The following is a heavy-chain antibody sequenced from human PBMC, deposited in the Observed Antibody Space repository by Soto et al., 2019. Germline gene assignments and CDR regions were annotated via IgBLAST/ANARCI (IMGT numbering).Heavy chain of an antibody. Sequence: SETLSLTCTLSGGSSSTRNYYWDWVRQPPWKGLDWIANIYYSGTTYYNPSLKSRVTISVDTSKNHFSLKLSSVSAADTIPSYCATFVVPVIRETAFDFWGPGTLVT. J-gene: IGHJ4*02. CDR2: IYYSGTT. CDR3: ATFVVPVIRETAFDF. D-gene: IGHD2-21*02. V-gene: IGHV4-39*01. CDR1: GGSSSTRNYY.